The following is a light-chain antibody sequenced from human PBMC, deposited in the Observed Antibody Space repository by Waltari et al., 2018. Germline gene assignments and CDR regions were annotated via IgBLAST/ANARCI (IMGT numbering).Light chain of an antibody. V-gene: IGKV1-5*03. Sequence: DIQMTQPPSPLSASVGHRVPITCRASQSISSWLAWYQQKPGKAPNLLIYKASILQSGVPSRFSGSGSGTEFTLTISSLQPDDFATYYCQHYNSFSLSFGGGTKVEIK. J-gene: IGKJ4*01. CDR2: KAS. CDR1: QSISSW. CDR3: QHYNSFSLS.